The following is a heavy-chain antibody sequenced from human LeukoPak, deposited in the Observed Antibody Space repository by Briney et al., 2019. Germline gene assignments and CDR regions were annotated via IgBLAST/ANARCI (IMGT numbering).Heavy chain of an antibody. J-gene: IGHJ4*02. CDR1: GVTFSSYA. V-gene: IGHV3-30-3*01. CDR3: ARDRQQLPGW. CDR2: ISYDGSNK. D-gene: IGHD6-13*01. Sequence: GESLRLSWAAAGVTFSSYAVHWVRKAPCKGLEWVAVISYDGSNKYYADSVKGRFTISRDNSKNTLYLQMNSLRAEDTAVYYCARDRQQLPGWWGQGTLVTVSS.